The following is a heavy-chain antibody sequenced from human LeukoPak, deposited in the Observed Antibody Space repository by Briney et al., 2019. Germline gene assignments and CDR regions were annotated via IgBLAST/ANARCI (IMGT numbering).Heavy chain of an antibody. CDR1: GFTFNNYG. V-gene: IGHV3-30*18. J-gene: IGHJ4*02. CDR3: AKDRETTASGTFDY. D-gene: IGHD6-13*01. CDR2: ISDDGRNK. Sequence: GGSLRLSCAASGFTFNNYGMHYVRQAPGKGLEWVGVISDDGRNKNYADSVKGRFTISRDNSNNTLYLQMNSLRAEDTGVYYCAKDRETTASGTFDYWGQGTLVTVSS.